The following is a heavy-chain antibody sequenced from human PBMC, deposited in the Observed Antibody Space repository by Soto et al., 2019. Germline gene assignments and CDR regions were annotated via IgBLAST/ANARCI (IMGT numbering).Heavy chain of an antibody. CDR3: ARDQGITTFGVYSMYYYGMDV. CDR1: GFTFSSYL. V-gene: IGHV3-7*05. J-gene: IGHJ6*02. CDR2: IKQDGSEK. Sequence: PGGSLRLSCAASGFTFSSYLMSWVRQAPGKGLEWVANIKQDGSEKYYVDSVKGRFTISRGNAKNSLYLQMNSLRAEDTAVYYCARDQGITTFGVYSMYYYGMDVWGQGTTVTVSS. D-gene: IGHD3-3*01.